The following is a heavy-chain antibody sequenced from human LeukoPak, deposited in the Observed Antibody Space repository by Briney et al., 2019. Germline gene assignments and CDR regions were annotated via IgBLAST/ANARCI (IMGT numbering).Heavy chain of an antibody. CDR1: GGSISSYY. J-gene: IGHJ4*02. Sequence: SETLSLTCTVSGGSISSYYWSWIRQPPGKGLEWIGYIYYSGSTNYNPSLKSRVTISVDTSKNQFSLKLSSVTAADTAVYYCARCIAAAGKIDYWGQGTLVTVSS. D-gene: IGHD6-13*01. CDR3: ARCIAAAGKIDY. CDR2: IYYSGST. V-gene: IGHV4-59*01.